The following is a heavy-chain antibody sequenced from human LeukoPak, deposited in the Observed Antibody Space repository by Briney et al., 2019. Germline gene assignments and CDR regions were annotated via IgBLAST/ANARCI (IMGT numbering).Heavy chain of an antibody. D-gene: IGHD5-18*01. J-gene: IGHJ4*02. CDR2: INHSGST. CDR3: ARESEWVSPWIQLFRKSSIDY. V-gene: IGHV4-34*01. CDR1: GGSFSGYY. Sequence: PSETLSLTCAVYGGSFSGYYWSWIRQPPGKGLEWIGEINHSGSTNYNPSLKSRVTISVDKSKNQFSLKLSSVTAADTAVYYCARESEWVSPWIQLFRKSSIDYWGQGTLVTVSS.